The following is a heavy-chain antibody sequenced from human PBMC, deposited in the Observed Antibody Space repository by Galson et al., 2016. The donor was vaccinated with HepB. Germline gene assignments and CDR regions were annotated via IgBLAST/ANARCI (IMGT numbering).Heavy chain of an antibody. Sequence: SLRLSCAASGFTFSNHWMHWVRQAPGKGLVWVSRISGDGSSTSYADSVKGRFTISRDNAKNTLYLQMNSLRAEDTAVYYCASSVAAAGNWFDPWGQGTLVTVSS. V-gene: IGHV3-74*01. CDR1: GFTFSNHW. CDR2: ISGDGSST. J-gene: IGHJ5*02. D-gene: IGHD6-13*01. CDR3: ASSVAAAGNWFDP.